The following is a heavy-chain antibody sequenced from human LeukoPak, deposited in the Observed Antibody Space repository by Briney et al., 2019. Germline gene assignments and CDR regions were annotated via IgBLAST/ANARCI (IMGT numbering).Heavy chain of an antibody. CDR1: GYTFTGYY. Sequence: ASVKVSCKASGYTFTGYYMHWVRQAPGQGLEWMGIINPSGGSTSYAQKFQGRVTMTRDTSTSTVYMELSSLRSEDTAVYYCARDFNEPNDAFDIWGQGTMVTVSS. CDR2: INPSGGST. D-gene: IGHD1-1*01. J-gene: IGHJ3*02. CDR3: ARDFNEPNDAFDI. V-gene: IGHV1-46*01.